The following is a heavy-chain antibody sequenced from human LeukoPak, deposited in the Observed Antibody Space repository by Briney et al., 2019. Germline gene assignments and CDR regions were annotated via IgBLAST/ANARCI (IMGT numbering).Heavy chain of an antibody. CDR2: IKQDGSEE. V-gene: IGHV3-7*01. CDR1: GFTFSSYW. Sequence: GGSLRLSCAASGFTFSSYWMSWVRQAPGKGLEWVANIKQDGSEEYYVDSVKGRFTISRDNAKNSLYLQMNSLRAEDTAVYYCARAMRDYGDFEGPFDYWGQGTLVTVSS. D-gene: IGHD4-17*01. J-gene: IGHJ4*02. CDR3: ARAMRDYGDFEGPFDY.